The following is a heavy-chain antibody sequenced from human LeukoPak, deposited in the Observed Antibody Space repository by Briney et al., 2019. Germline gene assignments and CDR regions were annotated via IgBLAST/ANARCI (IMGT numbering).Heavy chain of an antibody. CDR1: GFTFSSYA. CDR3: AKPQYTTDAFDV. CDR2: ISGSGGST. Sequence: GGSLRLSCAASGFTFSSYAVSWVRQAPGKGLEWVAGISGSGGSTYYADSVKGRFTISRDNSKNTLYVQMNSLRAEDTAVYYCAKPQYTTDAFDVWGQGTMVTVSS. V-gene: IGHV3-23*01. D-gene: IGHD2-2*02. J-gene: IGHJ3*01.